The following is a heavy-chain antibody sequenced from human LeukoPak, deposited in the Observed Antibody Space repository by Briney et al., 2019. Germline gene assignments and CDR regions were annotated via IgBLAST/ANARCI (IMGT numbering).Heavy chain of an antibody. Sequence: PSETLSLTCTVSGGSISSSSYCWGWIRQPPGKGLEWIGSIYYSGSTYYNPSLKSRVTISVDTSKNQFSLKLSSVTAADTAVYYCAGLYSSGSDINYWGQGTLVTVSS. D-gene: IGHD6-19*01. CDR3: AGLYSSGSDINY. V-gene: IGHV4-39*01. J-gene: IGHJ4*02. CDR1: GGSISSSSYC. CDR2: IYYSGST.